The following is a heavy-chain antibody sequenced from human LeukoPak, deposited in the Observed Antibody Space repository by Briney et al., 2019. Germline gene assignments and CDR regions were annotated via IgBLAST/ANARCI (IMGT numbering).Heavy chain of an antibody. CDR1: GFTFDDYA. Sequence: AGGSLRLSCAASGFTFDDYAMHWVRQAPGKGLEWVSGISWNSGSIGYADSVKGRFTISRDNAKNSLYLQMNSLRAEDMALYYCAKGDNPYYYYYMDAWGKGTTVTVSS. CDR2: ISWNSGSI. J-gene: IGHJ6*03. D-gene: IGHD1-14*01. V-gene: IGHV3-9*03. CDR3: AKGDNPYYYYYMDA.